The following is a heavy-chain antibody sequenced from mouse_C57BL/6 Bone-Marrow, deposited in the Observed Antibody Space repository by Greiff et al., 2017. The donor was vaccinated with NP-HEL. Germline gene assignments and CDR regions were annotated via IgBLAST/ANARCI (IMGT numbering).Heavy chain of an antibody. V-gene: IGHV2-5*01. CDR1: GFSLTSYG. CDR2: IWRGGST. D-gene: IGHD4-1*01. CDR3: AKNIPNHYAMDY. Sequence: QVQLQQSGPGLVQPSQSLSITCTVSGFSLTSYGVHWVRQSPGKGLEWLGVIWRGGSTDYNAAFMSRLSITKDNSKRQVFFKMNSLQADDTAIYYCAKNIPNHYAMDYWGQGTSVTVSS. J-gene: IGHJ4*01.